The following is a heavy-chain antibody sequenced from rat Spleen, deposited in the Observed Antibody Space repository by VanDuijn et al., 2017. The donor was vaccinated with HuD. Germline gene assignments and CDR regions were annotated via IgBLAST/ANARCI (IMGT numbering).Heavy chain of an antibody. J-gene: IGHJ2*01. CDR1: GFTFSDYN. Sequence: EVQLVESGGGLVQPGRSMKLSCAASGFTFSDYNMAWVRQAPKKGLEWVATITSGGSNTYYPDSVKGRFTISRDNAKSTLYLQMDSLRSEDTATYYCARHEGNSGYYFDYWGQGVMVTVSS. V-gene: IGHV5-7*01. CDR3: ARHEGNSGYYFDY. CDR2: ITSGGSNT. D-gene: IGHD4-3*01.